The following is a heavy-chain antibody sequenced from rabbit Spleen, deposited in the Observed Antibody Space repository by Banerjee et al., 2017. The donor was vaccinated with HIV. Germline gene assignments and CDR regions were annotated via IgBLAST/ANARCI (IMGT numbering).Heavy chain of an antibody. V-gene: IGHV1S40*01. CDR3: AKDLHGDISSL. Sequence: QSLEEPGGDLVKPEGSLTLTCTASGFSFSGTYMSWVRQAPGKRPEWIACIYTGSSGSTYYASWAKGRFTISKTSSTTVTLQMTSLTAADTATYFCAKDLHGDISSLWGPGTLVTVS. D-gene: IGHD2-1*01. CDR1: GFSFSGTY. CDR2: IYTGSSGST. J-gene: IGHJ6*01.